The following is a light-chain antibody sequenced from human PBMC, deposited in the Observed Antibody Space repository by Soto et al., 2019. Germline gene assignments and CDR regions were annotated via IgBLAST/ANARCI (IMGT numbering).Light chain of an antibody. V-gene: IGLV1-40*01. CDR3: QSYDTSLSGARV. Sequence: QPDLTQPPSVSGAPGQRGTISCTRGSSNIGAGYDVNWYQQFPGTVPRLLIYGSTNRPSGVPDRFSGSKSGTSASLAITGLQAEDEAHYHCQSYDTSLSGARVFGTGTKVT. J-gene: IGLJ1*01. CDR1: SSNIGAGYD. CDR2: GST.